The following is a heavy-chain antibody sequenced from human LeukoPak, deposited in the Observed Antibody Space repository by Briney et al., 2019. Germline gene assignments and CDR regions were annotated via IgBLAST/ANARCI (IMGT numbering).Heavy chain of an antibody. CDR1: VGTFSSYA. D-gene: IGHD6-13*01. J-gene: IGHJ3*02. CDR3: ASPIAAAGTVDAFDI. CDR2: IIPIFGTA. V-gene: IGHV1-69*05. Sequence: GSSVKVSCKASVGTFSSYAISWVRHAPGQGLEWMGGIIPIFGTANYAQKFQGRVTITTDESASTAYMELSSLRSEDTAVYYCASPIAAAGTVDAFDIWGQGTMVTVSS.